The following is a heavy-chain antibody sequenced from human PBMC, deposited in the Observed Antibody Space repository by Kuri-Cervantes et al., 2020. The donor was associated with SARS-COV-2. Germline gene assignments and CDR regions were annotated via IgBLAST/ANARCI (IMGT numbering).Heavy chain of an antibody. D-gene: IGHD3-22*01. Sequence: GESLKISCAASGFTFSSYWMSWVRQAPGKGLEWVANIKQDGSEKYYVDSVKGRFTISRDNAKNSLYLQMNSLRAEDTAVYYCAMKSTRNDYYDSSGSFDYWGQGTPVTVSS. CDR3: AMKSTRNDYYDSSGSFDY. CDR2: IKQDGSEK. V-gene: IGHV3-7*02. CDR1: GFTFSSYW. J-gene: IGHJ4*02.